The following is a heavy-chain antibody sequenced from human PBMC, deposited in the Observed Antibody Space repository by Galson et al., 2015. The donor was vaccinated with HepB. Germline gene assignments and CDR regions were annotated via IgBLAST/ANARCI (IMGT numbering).Heavy chain of an antibody. CDR2: TSYDGIYK. CDR3: AKDIGSGSGSRWVFDY. V-gene: IGHV3-30*18. D-gene: IGHD3-10*01. Sequence: LRLSCATSGFTFSAHAMHWVRQGPGRGLEGVTITSYDGIYKYYADSVRGRFTISRDNSKNTLSLQMNSLRADDTAVYYCAKDIGSGSGSRWVFDYWGQGILVTVSS. CDR1: GFTFSAHA. J-gene: IGHJ4*02.